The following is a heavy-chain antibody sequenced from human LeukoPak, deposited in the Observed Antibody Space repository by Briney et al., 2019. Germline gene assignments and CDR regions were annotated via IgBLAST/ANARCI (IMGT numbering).Heavy chain of an antibody. CDR2: ISYDGSNK. Sequence: GGSLRLSCAASGFTFSSYAMHWVRQAPGKGLEWVAVISYDGSNKYYADSVKGRFTISRDNSKNTLYLQMNSLRAEDTAVYYCAVGKPTVTTPKYWYFDYWGQGTLVTVSS. CDR1: GFTFSSYA. D-gene: IGHD4-17*01. J-gene: IGHJ4*02. CDR3: AVGKPTVTTPKYWYFDY. V-gene: IGHV3-30-3*01.